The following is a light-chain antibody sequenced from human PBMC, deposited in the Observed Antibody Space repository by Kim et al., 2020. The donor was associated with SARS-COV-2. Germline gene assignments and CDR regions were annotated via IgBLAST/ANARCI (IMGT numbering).Light chain of an antibody. CDR3: QQYNNWLT. CDR1: QGVSSN. J-gene: IGKJ4*01. CDR2: GAS. Sequence: LSVSPGERAPLSCRASQGVSSNLAWYQQKPGQAPRLLIYGASTRATGIPARFSGSGSGTEFTLTISSLQSEDFAVYYCQQYNNWLTFGGGTKLEI. V-gene: IGKV3-15*01.